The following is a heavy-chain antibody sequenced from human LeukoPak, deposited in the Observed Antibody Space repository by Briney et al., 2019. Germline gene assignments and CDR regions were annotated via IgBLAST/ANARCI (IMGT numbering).Heavy chain of an antibody. Sequence: PGGSLRLSCAASGFTFSDYSMNWVRQAPGKGPEWLSYIVSSSHVTHYADSVMGRFTISRDNAKSSLHLQVDSLRTDDTAVYYCAREDDDWGPNTFDLWGPGTKVTVS. CDR3: AREDDDWGPNTFDL. CDR2: IVSSSHVT. CDR1: GFTFSDYS. J-gene: IGHJ3*01. V-gene: IGHV3-48*01. D-gene: IGHD7-27*01.